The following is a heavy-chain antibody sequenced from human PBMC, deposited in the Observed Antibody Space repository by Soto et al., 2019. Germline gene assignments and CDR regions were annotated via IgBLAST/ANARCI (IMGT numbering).Heavy chain of an antibody. V-gene: IGHV3-30*03. CDR1: GFTFSRYG. D-gene: IGHD3-10*01. J-gene: IGHJ3*02. CDR2: ISYDGSNK. Sequence: QVQLVESGGGVVQPGRSLRLSCAAAGFTFSRYGMHWVRQAPGKGLEWVALISYDGSNKYYADSVKGRFSISRDNSKNTLYLQRSSLRAEDTALYYCAAKEWGFGRIEIWGQGTMVTVSS. CDR3: AAKEWGFGRIEI.